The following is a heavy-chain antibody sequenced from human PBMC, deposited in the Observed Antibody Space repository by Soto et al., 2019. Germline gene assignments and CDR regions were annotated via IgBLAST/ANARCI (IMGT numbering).Heavy chain of an antibody. CDR2: IYYSGST. CDR1: CGSISSSSYY. J-gene: IGHJ5*02. CDR3: AIRGSDGGTGFDP. Sequence: SETLSLTCTVSCGSISSSSYYWGWIRQPPGKGLEWIGSIYYSGSTYYNPSLKSRVTISVDTSKNQCSLKLSSVTAADTAVYSCAIRGSDGGTGFDPWGKGTLVTVS. D-gene: IGHD2-8*02. V-gene: IGHV4-39*01.